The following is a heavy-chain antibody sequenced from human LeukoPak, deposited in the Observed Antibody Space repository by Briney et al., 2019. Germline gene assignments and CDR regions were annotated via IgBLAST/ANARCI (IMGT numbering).Heavy chain of an antibody. V-gene: IGHV1-46*01. CDR1: GYTFTSYY. CDR3: ATSIVVASATRGNPPPYHYYYGMDV. J-gene: IGHJ6*02. D-gene: IGHD2-2*01. Sequence: ASVKVSCKASGYTFTSYYMHWLRQAPGQGLEWMGIINPSGGSTSYAQKFQGRVTITADESTSTAYMELSSLRSEDTAVYYCATSIVVASATRGNPPPYHYYYGMDVWGQGTTVTVSS. CDR2: INPSGGST.